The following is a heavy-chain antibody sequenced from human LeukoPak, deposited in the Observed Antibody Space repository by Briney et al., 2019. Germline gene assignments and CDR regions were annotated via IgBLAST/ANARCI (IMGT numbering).Heavy chain of an antibody. J-gene: IGHJ6*02. CDR2: INHSGST. D-gene: IGHD6-6*01. CDR1: GGSFSGYY. V-gene: IGHV4-34*01. Sequence: SETLSLTCAVYGGSFSGYYWSWIRQPPGKGLEWIGEINHSGSTNYNPSLKSRVTISVDTSKNQFSLKLSSVTAADTAVYYCARGASRVAAPYYYYHGMDVWGQGTTVTVSS. CDR3: ARGASRVAAPYYYYHGMDV.